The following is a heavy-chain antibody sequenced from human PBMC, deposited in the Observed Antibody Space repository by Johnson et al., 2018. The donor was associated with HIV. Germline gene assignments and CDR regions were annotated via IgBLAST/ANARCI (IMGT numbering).Heavy chain of an antibody. Sequence: QVQLVESGGGLVKPGGSLRLSCAASGFTFSDYYMSWIRQAPGKGLEWVSYISSSGSTIYYADSVTGRFTISRDNSKNTLYLQMNSLRAEDTAVYYCAKVYCGGDCSFGGAAFNIWGQGTMVTVSS. D-gene: IGHD2-21*02. CDR2: ISSSGSTI. CDR1: GFTFSDYY. V-gene: IGHV3-11*04. J-gene: IGHJ3*02. CDR3: AKVYCGGDCSFGGAAFNI.